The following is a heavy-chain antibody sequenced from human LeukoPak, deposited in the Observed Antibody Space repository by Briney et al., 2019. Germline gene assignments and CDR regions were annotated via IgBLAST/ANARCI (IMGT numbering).Heavy chain of an antibody. Sequence: ASVKVSCKASGYTFTGCYMHWVRQAPGQGLEWMGWINPNSGGTNYAQKFQGRVTMTRDTSISTAYMELSRLRSDDTAVYCCARDYGDYYLDIWGQGTMVTVSS. CDR3: ARDYGDYYLDI. CDR1: GYTFTGCY. CDR2: INPNSGGT. J-gene: IGHJ3*02. V-gene: IGHV1-2*02. D-gene: IGHD4-17*01.